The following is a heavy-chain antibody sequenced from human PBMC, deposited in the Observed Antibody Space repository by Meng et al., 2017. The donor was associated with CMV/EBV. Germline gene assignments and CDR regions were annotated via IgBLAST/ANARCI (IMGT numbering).Heavy chain of an antibody. D-gene: IGHD7-27*01. CDR1: GFIFSDYY. Sequence: GGSLRLSCAASGFIFSDYYMNWIRQAPGKGLEWVSYISSREDIIHYADSVKGRFTLSRDNAKNSLYLQMNSLRAEDTAMYYCVFPKGGRGDDAFDIWGQGTMVTVSS. CDR3: VFPKGGRGDDAFDI. J-gene: IGHJ3*02. CDR2: ISSREDII. V-gene: IGHV3-11*04.